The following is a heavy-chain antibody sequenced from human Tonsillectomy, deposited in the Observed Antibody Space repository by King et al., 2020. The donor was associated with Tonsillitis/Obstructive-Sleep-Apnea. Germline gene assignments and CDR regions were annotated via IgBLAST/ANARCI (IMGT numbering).Heavy chain of an antibody. CDR3: VKDVYCSGGTCYTTY. V-gene: IGHV3-66*01. J-gene: IGHJ4*02. CDR1: GFTVSSSY. CDR2: FFGVGSP. D-gene: IGHD2-15*01. Sequence: VQLVESGGGLVQPGGSLRLSCTVSGFTVSSSYMSWVRQAPGKGLEWVSVFFGVGSPYYADSVQGRVSMSTDNSKNTLFLQMNSLRAEDTALYYCVKDVYCSGGTCYTTYWGQGTLVTVSS.